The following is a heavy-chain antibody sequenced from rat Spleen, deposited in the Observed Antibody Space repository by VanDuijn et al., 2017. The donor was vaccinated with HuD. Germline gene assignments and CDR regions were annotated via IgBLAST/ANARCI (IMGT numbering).Heavy chain of an antibody. D-gene: IGHD1-1*01. Sequence: EVQLVESGGGLVQPGRSLKLSCAASGFTFSNYYMAWVRQAPTKGREWVASISPSGGSTYYPESVKGRLTISRDNGKSTQYRQMDSRRSEDTATYYCATYSGRFDYWGQGVMVTVSS. CDR3: ATYSGRFDY. J-gene: IGHJ2*01. CDR2: ISPSGGST. V-gene: IGHV5-27*01. CDR1: GFTFSNYY.